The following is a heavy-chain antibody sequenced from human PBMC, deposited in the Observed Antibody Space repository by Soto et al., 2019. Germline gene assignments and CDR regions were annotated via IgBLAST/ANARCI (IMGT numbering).Heavy chain of an antibody. D-gene: IGHD2-2*01. Sequence: QVQLVQSGGEVKKPGASVKVSCKASGYTFADSGISWVRQAPGQGLEWLGWSSAYNGDTEYAQKFQGRVTMTPDTSTGTAYMELRSLTSDDTAVYYCARVRAAAIVPFDFWGQGTLVTVSS. V-gene: IGHV1-18*01. CDR3: ARVRAAAIVPFDF. CDR2: SSAYNGDT. J-gene: IGHJ4*02. CDR1: GYTFADSG.